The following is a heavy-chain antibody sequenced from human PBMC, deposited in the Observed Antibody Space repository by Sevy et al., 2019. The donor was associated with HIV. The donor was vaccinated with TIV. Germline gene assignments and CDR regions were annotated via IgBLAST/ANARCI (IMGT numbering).Heavy chain of an antibody. CDR3: ARGLRACIAAAGYYYGMDV. J-gene: IGHJ6*02. D-gene: IGHD6-13*01. CDR2: INHSGST. Sequence: SETLSLTCAVYGGSFSGYYWSWIRQPPGKGLEWIGEINHSGSTNYNPSLKSRVTISVDTSKNQFSLKLSSVTAADTAVYYCARGLRACIAAAGYYYGMDVWGQGTTVTVSS. CDR1: GGSFSGYY. V-gene: IGHV4-34*01.